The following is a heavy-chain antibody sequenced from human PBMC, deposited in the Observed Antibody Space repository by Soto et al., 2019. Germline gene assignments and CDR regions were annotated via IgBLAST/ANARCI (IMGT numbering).Heavy chain of an antibody. CDR3: ARLGGYYQAFDQ. Sequence: PSETLSLTCTVSGGSISSYYWSWIRQPPGKGLEWIGYIYYTGTTTYHPSLKSRVTISIDTSRNQFSLKLNSVTAAYTAVYYCARLGGYYQAFDQWGQGSLVTVSS. CDR2: IYYTGTT. CDR1: GGSISSYY. D-gene: IGHD2-21*02. J-gene: IGHJ4*02. V-gene: IGHV4-59*08.